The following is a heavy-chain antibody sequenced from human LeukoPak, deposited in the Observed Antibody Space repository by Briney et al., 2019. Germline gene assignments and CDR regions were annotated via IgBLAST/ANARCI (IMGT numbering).Heavy chain of an antibody. Sequence: GGSLRLSCAVSGFTFSTYWMSWVRQAPGKGLEWVANIKQDGSQKYYVHSVKGRFTISRDNAKNSLYLQMNSLRAEDTAVYYCAREKSGSNAAFDYWGQGTLVTASS. V-gene: IGHV3-7*01. CDR1: GFTFSTYW. CDR2: IKQDGSQK. J-gene: IGHJ4*02. D-gene: IGHD1-26*01. CDR3: AREKSGSNAAFDY.